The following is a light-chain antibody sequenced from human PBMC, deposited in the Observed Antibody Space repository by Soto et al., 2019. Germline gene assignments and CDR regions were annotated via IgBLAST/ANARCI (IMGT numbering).Light chain of an antibody. CDR2: RAS. V-gene: IGKV3-15*01. J-gene: IGKJ1*01. CDR3: LQYHNLWA. CDR1: QSVSSN. Sequence: EILMTQSPTTLSVSPGERATLSSRASQSVSSNLAWYQDRPGQAPRVLIYRASTRATGVPARFSGSGSGTEFTLTISSLQSEDFTVYSCLQYHNLWAFGQGTKVDIK.